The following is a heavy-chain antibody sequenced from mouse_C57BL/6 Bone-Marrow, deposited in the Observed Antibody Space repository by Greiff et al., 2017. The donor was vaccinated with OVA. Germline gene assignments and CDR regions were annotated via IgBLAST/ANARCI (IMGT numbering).Heavy chain of an antibody. D-gene: IGHD1-1*01. Sequence: VQRVESGAELARPGASVKLSCKASGYTFTSYWMHWVKQRPGQGLEWIGEIDPSDSYTNYNQKFKGKSTLTVDKSSSTAYMQLSSLTSEDSAVYYCARGTTVVAIDYWGQGTTLTVSS. V-gene: IGHV1-69*01. CDR1: GYTFTSYW. CDR3: ARGTTVVAIDY. CDR2: IDPSDSYT. J-gene: IGHJ2*01.